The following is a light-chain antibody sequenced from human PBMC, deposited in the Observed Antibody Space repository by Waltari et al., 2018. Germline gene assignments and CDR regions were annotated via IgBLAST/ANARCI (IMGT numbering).Light chain of an antibody. Sequence: IVMTQYPDSLAVSLGGRATINFKSSQSVLYSSNNKNYLAWYQQKPGQPPKPLIYWASTREPGVPDRFSGSGSGTDFTLTISSLQSEDVAVYYCQQYYSTPVTFGGGTKVEIK. CDR2: WAS. V-gene: IGKV4-1*01. CDR3: QQYYSTPVT. CDR1: QSVLYSSNNKNY. J-gene: IGKJ4*01.